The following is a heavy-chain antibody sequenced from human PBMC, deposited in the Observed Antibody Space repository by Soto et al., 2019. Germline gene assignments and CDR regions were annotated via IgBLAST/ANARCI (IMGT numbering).Heavy chain of an antibody. CDR2: IGGSGSNT. D-gene: IGHD3-9*01. Sequence: GGSLRLSCAASGFTFSNYAMSWVRQAPGKGLEWVSGIGGSGSNTYYADSVKGRFTISRDNSKNTLFLQMNNLRAEDTAEYYCARVVRHFDTPYGMDVWGQGTTVTSP. J-gene: IGHJ6*02. CDR1: GFTFSNYA. CDR3: ARVVRHFDTPYGMDV. V-gene: IGHV3-23*01.